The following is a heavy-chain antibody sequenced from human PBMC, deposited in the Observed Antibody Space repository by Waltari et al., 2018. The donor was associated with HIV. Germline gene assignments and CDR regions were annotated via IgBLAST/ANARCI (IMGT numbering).Heavy chain of an antibody. V-gene: IGHV3-23*01. CDR2: ISSTGATT. J-gene: IGHJ4*02. CDR1: GFTFVSYA. D-gene: IGHD2-21*01. Sequence: EVQLLASGGALVQPGESLRLSCAGSGFTFVSYAMSWVSQAPGKSLECLSSISSTGATTYYSDSVKGRFTISRDNSKNTLSLQMNSLLFEDTAIYYCASHPVPFCGNRRCYGGFWGQGTLVTVSS. CDR3: ASHPVPFCGNRRCYGGF.